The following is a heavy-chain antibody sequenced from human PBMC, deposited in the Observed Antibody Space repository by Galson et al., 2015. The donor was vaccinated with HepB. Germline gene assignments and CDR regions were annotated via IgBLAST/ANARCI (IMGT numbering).Heavy chain of an antibody. Sequence: SVKVSCKASGGTFSNYAITWVRQAPGQGLEWMGGIIPFFGTADYAQKFQGRVTISADGPSSTVYMDLMSLRSEDTAVYFCAKGRGVGIVAAPATIKGDTFDIWGQGTVVTVSS. D-gene: IGHD2-2*02. J-gene: IGHJ3*02. CDR1: GGTFSNYA. CDR2: IIPFFGTA. V-gene: IGHV1-69*13. CDR3: AKGRGVGIVAAPATIKGDTFDI.